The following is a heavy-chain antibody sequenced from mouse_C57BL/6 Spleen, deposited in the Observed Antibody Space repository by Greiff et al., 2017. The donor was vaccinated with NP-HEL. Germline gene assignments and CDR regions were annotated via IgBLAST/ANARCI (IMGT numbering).Heavy chain of an antibody. CDR1: GFTFSSYA. J-gene: IGHJ2*01. CDR2: ISDGGSYT. D-gene: IGHD3-1*01. CDR3: ARDRGSFRDYYFDY. V-gene: IGHV5-4*01. Sequence: EVNVVESGGGLVKPGGSLKLSCAASGFTFSSYAMSWVRQTPEKRLEWVATISDGGSYTYYPDNVKGRFTISRDNAKNNLYLQMSHLKSEDTAMYYCARDRGSFRDYYFDYWGQGTTLTVSS.